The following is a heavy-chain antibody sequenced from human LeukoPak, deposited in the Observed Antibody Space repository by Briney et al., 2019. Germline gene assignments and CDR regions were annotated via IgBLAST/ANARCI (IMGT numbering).Heavy chain of an antibody. CDR3: ASRTIYDSSGYSPFDY. CDR1: GYTFTSYG. CDR2: ISAYNGNT. D-gene: IGHD3-22*01. V-gene: IGHV1-18*01. Sequence: ASVKVSCKASGYTFTSYGISWVRQAPGQGLEWMGWISAYNGNTNYAQKFQGRVTITADESTSTAYMELSSLRSEDTAVYYCASRTIYDSSGYSPFDYWGQGTLVTVSS. J-gene: IGHJ4*02.